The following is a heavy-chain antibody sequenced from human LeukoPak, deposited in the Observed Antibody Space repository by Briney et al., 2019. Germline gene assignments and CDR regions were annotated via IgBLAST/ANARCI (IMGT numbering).Heavy chain of an antibody. Sequence: GGSLRLSCAASGFTFSSYAMSWVRQAPGKGLEWVSAISGSGGSTYYADSVKGRFTISRDNSKNTLYLQMNNLRAEDTAVYYCAKDRGYSYGLFDYWGQGTLVTVSS. CDR3: AKDRGYSYGLFDY. D-gene: IGHD5-18*01. CDR2: ISGSGGST. CDR1: GFTFSSYA. J-gene: IGHJ4*02. V-gene: IGHV3-23*01.